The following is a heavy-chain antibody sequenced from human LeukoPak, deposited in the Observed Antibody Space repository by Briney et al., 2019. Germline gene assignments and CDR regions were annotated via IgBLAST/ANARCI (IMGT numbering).Heavy chain of an antibody. J-gene: IGHJ4*02. D-gene: IGHD5-24*01. Sequence: PGGSLRLSCAASGFTFSSYGMHWVHQAPGKGLEWVAVIWYDGSNKYYADSVKGRFTISRDNSKNTLYLQMNSLRAEDTAVYYCARDRGDGYNLYYFDYWGQGTLVTVSS. V-gene: IGHV3-33*01. CDR1: GFTFSSYG. CDR3: ARDRGDGYNLYYFDY. CDR2: IWYDGSNK.